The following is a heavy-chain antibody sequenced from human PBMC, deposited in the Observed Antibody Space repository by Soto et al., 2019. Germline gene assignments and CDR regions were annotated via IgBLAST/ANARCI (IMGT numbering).Heavy chain of an antibody. D-gene: IGHD6-13*01. V-gene: IGHV4-31*03. Sequence: SETLSLTCTVSGGSISSGGYYWSWIRQHPGKGLEWIGYIYYSGSTYYNPSLKSRVTISVDTSKNQFSLKLSSVTAADTAVYYCARVQIAGWFDPWGQGTLVTVSS. CDR1: GGSISSGGYY. CDR2: IYYSGST. J-gene: IGHJ5*02. CDR3: ARVQIAGWFDP.